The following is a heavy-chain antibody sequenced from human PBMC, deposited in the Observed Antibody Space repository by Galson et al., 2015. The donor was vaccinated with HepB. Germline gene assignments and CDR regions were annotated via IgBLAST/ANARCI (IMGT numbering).Heavy chain of an antibody. CDR3: ARDIAKNYYDIGGMDV. D-gene: IGHD3-22*01. CDR1: GGTFSSYA. Sequence: SCKASGGTFSSYAISWVRQAPGQGLEWMGGIIPIFGTANYAQKFQGRVTITADESTSTAYMELSSLRSEDTAVYYCARDIAKNYYDIGGMDVWGQGTTVTVSS. J-gene: IGHJ6*02. V-gene: IGHV1-69*01. CDR2: IIPIFGTA.